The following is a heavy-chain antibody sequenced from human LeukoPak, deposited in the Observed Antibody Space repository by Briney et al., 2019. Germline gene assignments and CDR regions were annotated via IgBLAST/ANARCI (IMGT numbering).Heavy chain of an antibody. CDR1: GYTFTSYT. V-gene: IGHV1-3*01. J-gene: IGHJ4*02. Sequence: ASVRVSCKASGYTFTSYTMHWMRQAPGQRLEWMGWINAGNGNTKYSQRFQGRVTITRDTSASTAYMELSSLRSEDTAVYYCARDWSWAFDYWGQGTLVTVSS. CDR2: INAGNGNT. CDR3: ARDWSWAFDY. D-gene: IGHD1-26*01.